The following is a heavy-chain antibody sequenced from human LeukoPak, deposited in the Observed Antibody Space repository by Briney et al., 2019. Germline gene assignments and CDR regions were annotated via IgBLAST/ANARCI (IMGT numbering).Heavy chain of an antibody. V-gene: IGHV1-18*01. CDR2: ISAYNGNT. CDR1: GYTFTSYG. Sequence: ASVKVSCKASGYTFTSYGISWVRQAPGQGLEWMGWISAYNGNTNYAQKLQGRVTMTTDTSTSTAYMELSSLRSEDTAVYYCARAQGIAAAGEDAFDIWGQGTMVTVSS. J-gene: IGHJ3*02. CDR3: ARAQGIAAAGEDAFDI. D-gene: IGHD6-13*01.